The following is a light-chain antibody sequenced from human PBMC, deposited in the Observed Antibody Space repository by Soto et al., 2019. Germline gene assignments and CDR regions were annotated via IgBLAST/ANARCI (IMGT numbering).Light chain of an antibody. J-gene: IGKJ1*01. CDR2: HAS. CDR3: QHYNSYGT. Sequence: DIQMTQSPSTLPASVGDTVTITCRASQNIARWVAWYQQKPGKAPKTLIYHASRLETGVSSRFSGSGSGTEFTLTISSVQPDDFASYYCQHYNSYGTFGQGTKVDIK. V-gene: IGKV1-5*01. CDR1: QNIARW.